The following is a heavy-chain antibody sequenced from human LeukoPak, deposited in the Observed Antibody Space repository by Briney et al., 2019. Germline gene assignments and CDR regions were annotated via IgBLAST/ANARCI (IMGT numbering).Heavy chain of an antibody. CDR1: GGSISSYY. CDR2: IYYSGST. CDR3: ARAVSERDWFDP. D-gene: IGHD1-26*01. V-gene: IGHV4-59*01. Sequence: SETLSLTCTVPGGSISSYYWSWIRQPPGKGLEGIGYIYYSGSTNYNPSLKSRVTISVDTSKNQFSLKLSSVTAADTAVYYCARAVSERDWFDPWGQGPLVTVSS. J-gene: IGHJ5*02.